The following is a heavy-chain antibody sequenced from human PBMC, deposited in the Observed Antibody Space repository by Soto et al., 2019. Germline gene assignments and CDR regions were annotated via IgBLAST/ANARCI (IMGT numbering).Heavy chain of an antibody. V-gene: IGHV1-69*01. Sequence: QVQLVQSGAEVKKPGSSVKVSCKASGGTFSSYAISWVRQAPGQGLEWMGGIIPIFGTANYAQKFQGRVTITADESTSTAYMELSSLRSEDTAVYYCAREETITMVRGVMGYYGMDVWGQGTTVTVSS. J-gene: IGHJ6*02. CDR2: IIPIFGTA. D-gene: IGHD3-10*01. CDR3: AREETITMVRGVMGYYGMDV. CDR1: GGTFSSYA.